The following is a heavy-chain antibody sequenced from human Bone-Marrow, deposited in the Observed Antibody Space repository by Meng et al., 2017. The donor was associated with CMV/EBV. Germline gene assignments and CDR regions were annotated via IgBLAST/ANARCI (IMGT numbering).Heavy chain of an antibody. CDR3: ARGPCVISRGSTSCNGDGMDV. CDR2: MNPNSGNT. CDR1: GYTFTSYD. V-gene: IGHV1-8*01. D-gene: IGHD2-2*01. J-gene: IGHJ6*02. Sequence: ASVKVSCKASGYTFTSYDINWVRQATGQGLEWMGWMNPNSGNTGYAQKFQGRVTMTRNTSISTAYMELSSLRSEDTAVYYCARGPCVISRGSTSCNGDGMDVWGQGTTVPVSS.